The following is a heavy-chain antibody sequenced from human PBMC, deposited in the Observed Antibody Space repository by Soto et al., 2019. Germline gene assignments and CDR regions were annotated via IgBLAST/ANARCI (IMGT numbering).Heavy chain of an antibody. V-gene: IGHV2-5*02. J-gene: IGHJ4*02. CDR2: IYWDDDK. Sequence: QITLKESGPTLVKPTQTLTLTCTFSGFSLSTSGVGVGWIRQPPGKALEWLALIYWDDDKRYSPSLKSSLTITKDTSKNQVVLTITNLDPVDTATYYCATMIRGVIQFDYWGQGTLVTVSS. CDR1: GFSLSTSGVG. D-gene: IGHD3-10*01. CDR3: ATMIRGVIQFDY.